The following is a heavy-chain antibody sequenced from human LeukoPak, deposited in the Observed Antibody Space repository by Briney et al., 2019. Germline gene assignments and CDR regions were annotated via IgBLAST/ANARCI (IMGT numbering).Heavy chain of an antibody. J-gene: IGHJ4*02. D-gene: IGHD2-15*01. V-gene: IGHV1-2*02. Sequence: ASVKVSCKASGYTFTGYYMHWVRQAPGQGLEWMGWINPNSGGTNYAQKFHGRVTMTRDTSITTAYMELSRLGSDDTAVYFCARAFCSAGDCYEFDYWGQGTLVTVSS. CDR2: INPNSGGT. CDR3: ARAFCSAGDCYEFDY. CDR1: GYTFTGYY.